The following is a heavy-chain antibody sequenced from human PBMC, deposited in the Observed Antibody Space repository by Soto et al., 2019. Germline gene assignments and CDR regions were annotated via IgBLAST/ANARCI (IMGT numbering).Heavy chain of an antibody. Sequence: ASVKVSCKASGGTFSSYAISWVRQAPGQGLEWMGGIIPIFGTANYAQKFQGRVTITAAESTSTAYMELSSLRSEDTAVYYCASGTMTTVTTWPINYFDYWGQGTLVTVSS. CDR2: IIPIFGTA. D-gene: IGHD4-4*01. V-gene: IGHV1-69*13. CDR1: GGTFSSYA. CDR3: ASGTMTTVTTWPINYFDY. J-gene: IGHJ4*02.